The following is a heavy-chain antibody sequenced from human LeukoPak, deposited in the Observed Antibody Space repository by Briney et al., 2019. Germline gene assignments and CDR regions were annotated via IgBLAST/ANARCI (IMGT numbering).Heavy chain of an antibody. V-gene: IGHV5-51*01. D-gene: IGHD3-10*01. CDR1: GYSFTSHW. Sequence: GESLKISCRGSGYSFTSHWIGWVRQMPGKGLEWMAIIYAGDSGTRISPSFQGQVTISADKSISTAYLQWSSLKASDTAIYYCARRRSSTLIDYWGQGTLVTVSS. CDR2: IYAGDSGT. CDR3: ARRRSSTLIDY. J-gene: IGHJ4*02.